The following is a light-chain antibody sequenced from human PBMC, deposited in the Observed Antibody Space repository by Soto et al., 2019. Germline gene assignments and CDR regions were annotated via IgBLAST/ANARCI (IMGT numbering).Light chain of an antibody. J-gene: IGKJ1*01. CDR2: GAS. V-gene: IGKV3-15*01. Sequence: EIVMTQSPATLSVSPGERATLSCRASQSVSSNLAWYQQKPGQAPRLLIYGASTRATGIPARFSGSGSGTEFTLIISSLQSEDFAVYYCQQYNNWPRTFGQGTKAEIK. CDR1: QSVSSN. CDR3: QQYNNWPRT.